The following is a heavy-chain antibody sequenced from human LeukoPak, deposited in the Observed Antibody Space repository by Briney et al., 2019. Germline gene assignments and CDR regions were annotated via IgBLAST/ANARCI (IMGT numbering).Heavy chain of an antibody. V-gene: IGHV4-31*03. D-gene: IGHD2-21*02. Sequence: SQTLSLTCTVSAGSISSGGYYWSWLRQHPGKGLEWIGYIYYSGSTYYNPSLKSRVTISVDTSKNQFSLKLSSVTAADTAVYYCARSIVVVTTTFDYWGQGTLVTVSS. CDR3: ARSIVVVTTTFDY. CDR1: AGSISSGGYY. CDR2: IYYSGST. J-gene: IGHJ4*02.